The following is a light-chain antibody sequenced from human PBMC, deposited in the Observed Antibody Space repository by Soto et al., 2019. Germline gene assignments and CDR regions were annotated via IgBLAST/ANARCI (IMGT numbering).Light chain of an antibody. CDR3: QQCSFWPRIT. V-gene: IGKV3-11*01. CDR2: DAS. J-gene: IGKJ5*01. Sequence: EVVLTQSPATLSLSPWVSATLSCRASQNVDNYLAWYQQKPGQAPRLLIYDASNRATGIPARFSGSGSGTASTLTISSLEPEDSAVYYCQQCSFWPRITFGQGTRLEIK. CDR1: QNVDNY.